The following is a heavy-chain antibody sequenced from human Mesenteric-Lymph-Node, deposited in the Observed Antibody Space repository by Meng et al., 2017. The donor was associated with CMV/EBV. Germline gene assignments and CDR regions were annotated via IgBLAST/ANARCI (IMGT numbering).Heavy chain of an antibody. V-gene: IGHV2-26*01. CDR2: IFSNDEK. CDR3: ARMTTAMVTDGMDV. Sequence: SGPTLVKPPETLTLTCTVSGFSLSNARMGVSWIRQPPGKALEWLAHIFSNDEKSYSTSLKSRLTISKDTSKSQVVLTMTNMDPVDTATYYCARMTTAMVTDGMDVWGQGTTVTVSS. CDR1: GFSLSNARMG. J-gene: IGHJ6*02. D-gene: IGHD5-18*01.